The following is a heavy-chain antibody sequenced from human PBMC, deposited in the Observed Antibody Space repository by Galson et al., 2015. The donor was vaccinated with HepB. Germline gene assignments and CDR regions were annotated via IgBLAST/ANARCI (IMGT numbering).Heavy chain of an antibody. CDR2: IYYSGST. D-gene: IGHD2-2*01. V-gene: IGHV4-59*12. J-gene: IGHJ6*02. Sequence: ETLSLTCTVSGGSISSYYWSWIRQPPGKGLEWIGYIYYSGSTNYNPSLKSRVTISADTSKNQFSLKLSSVTAADTAVYYCARGGGLAVVVPAAPRGYGMDVWGQGTTVTVSS. CDR3: ARGGGLAVVVPAAPRGYGMDV. CDR1: GGSISSYY.